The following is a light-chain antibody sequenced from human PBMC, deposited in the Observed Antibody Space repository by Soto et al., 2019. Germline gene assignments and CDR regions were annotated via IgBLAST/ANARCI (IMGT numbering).Light chain of an antibody. J-gene: IGLJ1*01. Sequence: QSALTQPASVSGSPGQSITISCTGTRSDVGGYNFVSWFQQHPGKAPKLIIYEVTNRPSGISNRFSGSKSGNTASLTISGLQAEDEADYYCASYAGSRTDVFGSGTKVTVL. CDR3: ASYAGSRTDV. CDR1: RSDVGGYNF. V-gene: IGLV2-14*01. CDR2: EVT.